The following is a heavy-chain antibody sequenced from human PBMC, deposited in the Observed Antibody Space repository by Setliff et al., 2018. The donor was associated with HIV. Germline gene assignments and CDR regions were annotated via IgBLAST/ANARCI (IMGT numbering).Heavy chain of an antibody. D-gene: IGHD3-10*01. Sequence: PSETLSLTCTVSGDGISSWQWSWIRQPPGKALEWIGYAYYSGSTNYNPSLKSRVTISIDMSKNQFSLNLKSVTAADTAVYYCARDQADVYNYLLSGAFDFWGQGAMVTVSS. J-gene: IGHJ3*01. CDR2: AYYSGST. V-gene: IGHV4-59*12. CDR1: GDGISSWQ. CDR3: ARDQADVYNYLLSGAFDF.